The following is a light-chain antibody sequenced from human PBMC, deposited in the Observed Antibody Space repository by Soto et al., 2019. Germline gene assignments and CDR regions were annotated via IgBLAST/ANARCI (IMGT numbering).Light chain of an antibody. CDR3: QQYNNWPPWT. CDR2: GAY. Sequence: EIVMTQSPATLSVSPGERATLSCRASQSGSSNLAWYQQKPGQAPRLLIYGAYTRATGIPARFSGSGCGTEFTHTISSLQSEDFAVYYCQQYNNWPPWTFGQGTKVEIK. J-gene: IGKJ1*01. V-gene: IGKV3-15*01. CDR1: QSGSSN.